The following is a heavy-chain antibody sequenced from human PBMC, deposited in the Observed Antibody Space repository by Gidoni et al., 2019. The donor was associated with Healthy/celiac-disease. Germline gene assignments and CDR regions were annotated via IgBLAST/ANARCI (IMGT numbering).Heavy chain of an antibody. D-gene: IGHD3-10*01. Sequence: QVQLQQWGAGLLKPSATLSLTCAVYGGSFSGYYWSWIRQPPGKGLEWIGEINHSGSTNYNPSLKSRVTISVDTSKNQFSLKLSSVTAADTAVYYCARGNSIIRGFNYWGQGTLVTVSS. CDR3: ARGNSIIRGFNY. CDR1: GGSFSGYY. V-gene: IGHV4-34*01. J-gene: IGHJ4*02. CDR2: INHSGST.